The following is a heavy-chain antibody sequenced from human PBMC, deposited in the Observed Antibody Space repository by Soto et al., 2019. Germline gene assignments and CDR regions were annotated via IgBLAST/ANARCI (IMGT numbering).Heavy chain of an antibody. Sequence: PSEALSLTCTVSCGSISRGDYYLSWIRQPPGKGLEWIGYIYYSGSTYYNPSLKSRVTISVDTSKNQFSLKLSSVTAADTAVYYCARDLGNIDYWGQGTLVTVSS. J-gene: IGHJ4*02. V-gene: IGHV4-30-4*01. CDR3: ARDLGNIDY. CDR2: IYYSGST. CDR1: CGSISRGDYY.